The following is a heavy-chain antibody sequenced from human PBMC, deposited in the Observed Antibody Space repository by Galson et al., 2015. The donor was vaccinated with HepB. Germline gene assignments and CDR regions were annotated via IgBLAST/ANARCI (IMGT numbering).Heavy chain of an antibody. CDR1: GYTSTSYA. CDR2: INAGNGNT. D-gene: IGHD4-17*01. Sequence: SVKVSCKASGYTSTSYAMHWVRQAPGQRLEWMGWINAGNGNTKYSQKFQGRVTMTRDTSISTAYMELSRLRSDDTAVYYCARPDDYGDYGGAFDIWGQGTMVTVSS. J-gene: IGHJ3*02. CDR3: ARPDDYGDYGGAFDI. V-gene: IGHV1-3*01.